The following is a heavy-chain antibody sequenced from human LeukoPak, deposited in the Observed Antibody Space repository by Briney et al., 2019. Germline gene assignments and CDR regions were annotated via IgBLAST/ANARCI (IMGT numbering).Heavy chain of an antibody. V-gene: IGHV1-18*01. CDR3: ARAQYQLLPGYPFDI. Sequence: ASVKVSCKASGYSFTSYGINWVRQAPGQGLEWMGWISAYNGNTNYAQNFQGRVTVTTDTSTSTAYMELRSLRSDDTAVYYCARAQYQLLPGYPFDIWGQGTMVTVSS. J-gene: IGHJ3*02. CDR1: GYSFTSYG. D-gene: IGHD2-2*01. CDR2: ISAYNGNT.